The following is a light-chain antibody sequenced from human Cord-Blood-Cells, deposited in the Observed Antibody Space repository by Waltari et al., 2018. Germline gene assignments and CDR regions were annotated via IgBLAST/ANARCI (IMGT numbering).Light chain of an antibody. J-gene: IGKJ3*01. CDR2: KAS. V-gene: IGKV1-5*03. Sequence: DIQMTQSPSTLSASVGDRVTITCRAGQSISSWLAWYQQKPGKAPKLLIYKASSLESGVPSRFSGSGSGTEFTLTISSLQPDDFATYYCQQYNSYSEAFGPGTKVDIK. CDR1: QSISSW. CDR3: QQYNSYSEA.